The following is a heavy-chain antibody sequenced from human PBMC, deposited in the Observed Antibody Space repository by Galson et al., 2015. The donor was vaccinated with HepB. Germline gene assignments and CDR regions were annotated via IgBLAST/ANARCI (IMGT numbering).Heavy chain of an antibody. V-gene: IGHV3-15*07. J-gene: IGHJ5*01. CDR2: VKSVTAGRTI. D-gene: IGHD3-9*01. Sequence: SLRLSCAASGFSFVNAWMKWVRQPLGKGLEWVGRVKSVTAGRTIDYAAPVRGRITIPRDESIDTLYLQMSSLRTEDTAIYYCNTELELSHFNWLSNDCWGEGTLVTVSS. CDR1: GFSFVNAW. CDR3: NTELELSHFNWLSNDC.